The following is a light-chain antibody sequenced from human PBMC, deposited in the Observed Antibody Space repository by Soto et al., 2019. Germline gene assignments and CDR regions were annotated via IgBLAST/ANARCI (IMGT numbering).Light chain of an antibody. Sequence: QSALTQAPSASGSPGRSVTISCTGTSNDIGGYNHVSWYQQHPGKAPKLIIFEVTQRPSGVPDRFSGSKSGNTASLTVSGLQAEDEADYYCSSYAGYNAFVIFGGGTQLTVL. V-gene: IGLV2-8*01. J-gene: IGLJ2*01. CDR2: EVT. CDR1: SNDIGGYNH. CDR3: SSYAGYNAFVI.